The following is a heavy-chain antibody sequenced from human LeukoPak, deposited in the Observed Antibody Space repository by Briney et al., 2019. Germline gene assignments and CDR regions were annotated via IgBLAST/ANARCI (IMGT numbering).Heavy chain of an antibody. V-gene: IGHV3-21*01. Sequence: GGSLRLSCAASGLHFSGTAMSWVRQAPGKGLEWVSAISHDGMNAYYADSVKGRFTISRDNAKNSLYLQMNSLRAEDTAVYYCARDIAVAGTRVAAFDIWGQGTMVTVSS. J-gene: IGHJ3*02. CDR1: GLHFSGTA. CDR2: ISHDGMNA. D-gene: IGHD6-19*01. CDR3: ARDIAVAGTRVAAFDI.